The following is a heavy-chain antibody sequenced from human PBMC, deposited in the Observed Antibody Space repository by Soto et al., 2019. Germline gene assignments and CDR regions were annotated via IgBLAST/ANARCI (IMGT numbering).Heavy chain of an antibody. D-gene: IGHD2-2*02. CDR1: GFTFSTSS. J-gene: IGHJ6*02. CDR3: AREYTAWPLAYGLGV. V-gene: IGHV3-21*01. CDR2: ISSRSDI. Sequence: GGSLRLSCVVSGFTFSTSSINWVRQAPGKGLEWVSSISSRSDIYYADSVKGRFTITRDNAKNSVSLQMNSQRAEDTAVYYCAREYTAWPLAYGLGVWGQGTTVTVSS.